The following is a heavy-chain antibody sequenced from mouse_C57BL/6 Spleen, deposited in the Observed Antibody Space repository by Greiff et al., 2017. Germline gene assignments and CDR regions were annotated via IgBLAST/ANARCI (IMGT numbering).Heavy chain of an antibody. J-gene: IGHJ1*03. CDR3: ARNSKRVYWYFDV. V-gene: IGHV5-17*01. Sequence: EVKLVESGGGLVKPGGSLKLSCAASGFTFSDYGMHWVRQAPEKGLEWVAYISSGSSTIYYADTVKGRFTLSRDNAKNTLFLQMTSLRSEDTAMYYCARNSKRVYWYFDVWGTGTTVTVSS. CDR2: ISSGSSTI. CDR1: GFTFSDYG. D-gene: IGHD2-5*01.